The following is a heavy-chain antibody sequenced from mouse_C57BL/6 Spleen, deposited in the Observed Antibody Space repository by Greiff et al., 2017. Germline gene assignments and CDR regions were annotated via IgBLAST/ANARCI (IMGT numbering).Heavy chain of an antibody. V-gene: IGHV1-76*01. CDR2: IYPGSGNT. CDR3: ARLYGSSYSDY. J-gene: IGHJ2*01. Sequence: QVQLQQSGAELVRPGSSVKLSCKASGYTFTDYSINWVKQRPGQGLEWIARIYPGSGNTYYNEKFKGKATLTAEKSSSTAYMQLSSLTSEDSAVYFCARLYGSSYSDYCGQGTTLTVSS. D-gene: IGHD1-1*01. CDR1: GYTFTDYS.